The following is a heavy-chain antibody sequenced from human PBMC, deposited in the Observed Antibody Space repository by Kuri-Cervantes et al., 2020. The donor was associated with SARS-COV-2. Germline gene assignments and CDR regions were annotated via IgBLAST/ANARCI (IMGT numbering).Heavy chain of an antibody. D-gene: IGHD1-14*01. J-gene: IGHJ4*02. Sequence: GSLRLSCTVSGGSISSSSYYWSWIRQPPGKGLEWIGEINHSGSTNYNPSLKSRVTISVDTSKDQFSLKLSSVTAADTAVYYCARGRNLGDFDYWGQGTLVTVSS. V-gene: IGHV4-39*07. CDR2: INHSGST. CDR3: ARGRNLGDFDY. CDR1: GGSISSSSYY.